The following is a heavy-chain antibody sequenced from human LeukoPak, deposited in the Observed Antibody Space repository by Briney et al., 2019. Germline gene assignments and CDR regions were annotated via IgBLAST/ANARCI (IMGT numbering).Heavy chain of an antibody. CDR3: ARWAIFGGWFDP. V-gene: IGHV4-61*02. D-gene: IGHD3-10*01. Sequence: SETLSLTCTVSGGSISSGSYYWSWIRQPAGKGLEWIGRIYISGSTNYNPSLKSRVTISVDTSKNQFSLKLSSVTAADTAVYYCARWAIFGGWFDPWGQGTLVTVSS. J-gene: IGHJ5*02. CDR2: IYISGST. CDR1: GGSISSGSYY.